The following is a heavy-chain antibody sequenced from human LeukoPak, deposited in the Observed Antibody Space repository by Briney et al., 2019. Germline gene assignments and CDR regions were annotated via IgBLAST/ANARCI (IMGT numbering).Heavy chain of an antibody. CDR2: ISSSGSTI. CDR3: ARDKATWIHADYYYYYGMDV. D-gene: IGHD5-12*01. Sequence: GGSLRLSCAASGFTFSDYYMSWIRQAPGKGLEWVSYISSSGSTIYYADSVKGRFTISRDNAKNSLYLQLNSLRAEDTAVYYCARDKATWIHADYYYYYGMDVWGQGTTVTVSS. J-gene: IGHJ6*02. V-gene: IGHV3-11*01. CDR1: GFTFSDYY.